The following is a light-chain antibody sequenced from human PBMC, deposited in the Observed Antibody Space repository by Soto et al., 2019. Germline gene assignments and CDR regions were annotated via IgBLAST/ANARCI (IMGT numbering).Light chain of an antibody. J-gene: IGLJ2*01. CDR1: SSNIGSHT. CDR2: SNT. CDR3: AAWDDSLNGRVV. Sequence: QSVLTQPPSASGTPGQRVTISCSGSSSNIGSHTVNWYQQLPGTAPKLLIYSNTQRPSGVPDRFSGSKSGTSASLAISGLQSEDEADYYCAAWDDSLNGRVVFGGGTKVTVL. V-gene: IGLV1-44*01.